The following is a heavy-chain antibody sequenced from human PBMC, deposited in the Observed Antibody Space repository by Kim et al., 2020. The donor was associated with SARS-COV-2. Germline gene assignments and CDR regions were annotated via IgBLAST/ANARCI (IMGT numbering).Heavy chain of an antibody. V-gene: IGHV4-61*01. Sequence: SETLSLTCTVSGGSVSSGSYYWSWNRQPPGKEWNWIGNHNYSGSTNSTPTLRVPITLYMTTTKNPLSLSLVPSTATATSLYSCAGERVAGAVTGLPYYF. D-gene: IGHD6-19*01. CDR3: AGERVAGAVTGLPYYF. CDR2: HNYSGST. CDR1: GGSVSSGSYY. J-gene: IGHJ4*01.